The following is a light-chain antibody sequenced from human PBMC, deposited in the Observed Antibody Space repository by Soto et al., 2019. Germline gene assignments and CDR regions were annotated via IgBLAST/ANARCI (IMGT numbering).Light chain of an antibody. CDR1: SSDVGGYNS. J-gene: IGLJ3*02. V-gene: IGLV2-14*01. CDR3: SSYTSTSAWV. Sequence: QSVLTQPASVSGSPGQSITISCTGTSSDVGGYNSVSWFQQYPGKAPQLIIYEVSNRPSGVSNRFSGSKSGNTASLTISGLQAEDETDYYCSSYTSTSAWVFGGGTQLTVL. CDR2: EVS.